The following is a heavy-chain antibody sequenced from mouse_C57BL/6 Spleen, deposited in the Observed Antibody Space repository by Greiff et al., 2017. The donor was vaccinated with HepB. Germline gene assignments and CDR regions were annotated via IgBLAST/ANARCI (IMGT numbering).Heavy chain of an antibody. CDR3: ARHEEDYGNFAY. V-gene: IGHV1-62-2*01. J-gene: IGHJ3*01. Sequence: QVQLKESGAELVKPGASVKLSCKASGYPFPEYTIHWVKQRSGQGLEWIGWFYPGSGSIKYNEKFKDKATLTADKSSSTVYMELSRLTSEDSAVYFCARHEEDYGNFAYWGQGTLVTGSA. CDR2: FYPGSGSI. CDR1: GYPFPEYT. D-gene: IGHD2-1*01.